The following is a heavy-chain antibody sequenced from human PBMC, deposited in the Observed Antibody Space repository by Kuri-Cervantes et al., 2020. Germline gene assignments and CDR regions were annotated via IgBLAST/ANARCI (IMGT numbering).Heavy chain of an antibody. CDR3: ARDPLLYGATFDQ. J-gene: IGHJ4*02. D-gene: IGHD4-17*01. CDR2: IGTAGDT. Sequence: GESLKISCAASGFTFSSYDMHWVRQATGKGLEWVSAIGTAGDTYYPDSVKGRFIISRDNAKNTLFLQMNSLRAEDSAVYYCARDPLLYGATFDQWGQGTLVTVSS. CDR1: GFTFSSYD. V-gene: IGHV3-13*01.